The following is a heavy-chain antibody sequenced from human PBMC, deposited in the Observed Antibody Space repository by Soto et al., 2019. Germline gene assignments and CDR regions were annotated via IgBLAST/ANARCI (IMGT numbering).Heavy chain of an antibody. V-gene: IGHV3-66*01. J-gene: IGHJ4*02. CDR1: GFTVSSNY. CDR3: ATAKLLLPWLFDY. CDR2: IYSGGST. D-gene: IGHD2-15*01. Sequence: GSLRLSCAASGFTVSSNYMTWVRQAPGKGLEWVSVIYSGGSTNYADSVKGRFTISRDDSKNTLFLQMNSLRAEDTAVYYCATAKLLLPWLFDYWGQGT.